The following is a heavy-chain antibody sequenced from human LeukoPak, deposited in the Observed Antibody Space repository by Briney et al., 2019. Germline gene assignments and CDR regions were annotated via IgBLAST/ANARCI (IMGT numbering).Heavy chain of an antibody. D-gene: IGHD6-6*01. CDR3: AREGSSPPYYYYYYMDV. CDR2: IIPIFGTA. V-gene: IGHV1-69*05. Sequence: SVKVSCKASGGTFSSYAISWVRQAPGQGLEWMGGIIPIFGTASYAQKFQGRVTITTDESTSTAYMELSSLRSEDTAVYYCAREGSSPPYYYYYYMDVWGKGTTVTVSS. CDR1: GGTFSSYA. J-gene: IGHJ6*03.